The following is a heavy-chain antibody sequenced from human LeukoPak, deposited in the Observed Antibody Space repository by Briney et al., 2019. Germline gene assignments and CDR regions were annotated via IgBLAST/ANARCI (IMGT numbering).Heavy chain of an antibody. CDR3: AKGYSSGWYVDY. CDR2: ISAYNGNT. CDR1: GYTFTSYG. J-gene: IGHJ4*02. D-gene: IGHD6-19*01. Sequence: ASVKVSCKASGYTFTSYGISWVRQAPGQGLEWMGWISAYNGNTNYAQKLQGRVTMTTDTSTSTAYMELRSLRAEDTAVYYCAKGYSSGWYVDYWGQGTLVTVSS. V-gene: IGHV1-18*01.